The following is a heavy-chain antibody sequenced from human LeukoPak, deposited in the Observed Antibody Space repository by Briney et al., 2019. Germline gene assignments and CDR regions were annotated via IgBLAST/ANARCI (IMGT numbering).Heavy chain of an antibody. CDR2: IIPILGIA. J-gene: IGHJ4*02. D-gene: IGHD1-14*01. V-gene: IGHV1-69*02. Sequence: ASVKVSCKASGGTFSSYTISWVRQAPGQGLEWMGRIIPILGIANYAQKFQGRVTITADKSTSTAYMELSSLRSEDTAVYYCARVAEPGLFDYWGLGTLVTVSS. CDR3: ARVAEPGLFDY. CDR1: GGTFSSYT.